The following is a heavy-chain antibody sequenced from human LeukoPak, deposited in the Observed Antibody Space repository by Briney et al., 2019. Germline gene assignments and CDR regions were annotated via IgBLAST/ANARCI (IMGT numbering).Heavy chain of an antibody. D-gene: IGHD1-14*01. J-gene: IGHJ6*02. Sequence: SESLSLTCTVSGRSITPYYWSWIRPPPGKGLEWIGYVSHSGSTNYNLSLGSRVTISVDTSKNQFSLKLTSVTAADTAVYFCARGGNYYYHGMDVWGQGTTVTVSS. CDR1: GRSITPYY. V-gene: IGHV4-59*01. CDR3: ARGGNYYYHGMDV. CDR2: VSHSGST.